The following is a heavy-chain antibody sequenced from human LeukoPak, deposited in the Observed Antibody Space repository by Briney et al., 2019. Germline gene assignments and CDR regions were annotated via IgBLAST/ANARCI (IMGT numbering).Heavy chain of an antibody. J-gene: IGHJ6*02. Sequence: ASVNVSCKASGYTFTSYDINWVRQATGQGLEWMGWMNPNSGNTGYAQKFQGRVTMTRNTSISTAYMELSSLRSEDTAVYYCARGRGYSSSWYSVYYYYGMDVWGQGTTVTVSS. V-gene: IGHV1-8*01. CDR3: ARGRGYSSSWYSVYYYYGMDV. CDR1: GYTFTSYD. CDR2: MNPNSGNT. D-gene: IGHD6-13*01.